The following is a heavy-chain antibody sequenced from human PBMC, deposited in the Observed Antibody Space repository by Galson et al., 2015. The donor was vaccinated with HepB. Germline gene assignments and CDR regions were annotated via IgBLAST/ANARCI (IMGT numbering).Heavy chain of an antibody. D-gene: IGHD3-10*01. V-gene: IGHV4-34*01. CDR3: ASCKDMVRDSNAFDI. CDR2: INHSGST. J-gene: IGHJ3*02. Sequence: EWIGTINHSGSTNYNPSLKSRVTISVDTSKNQFSLKLSSVTAADTAVYYCASCKDMVRDSNAFDIWGQGTMVTVSS.